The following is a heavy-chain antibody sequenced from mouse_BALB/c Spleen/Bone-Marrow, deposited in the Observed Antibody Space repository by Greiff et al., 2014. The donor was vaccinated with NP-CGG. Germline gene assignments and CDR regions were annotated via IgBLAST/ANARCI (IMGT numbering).Heavy chain of an antibody. J-gene: IGHJ2*01. CDR1: GFSLTSYG. V-gene: IGHV2-9*02. CDR2: IWAGGST. D-gene: IGHD1-2*01. CDR3: ARYYYGFLDY. Sequence: VQLQQSGPGLVAPSQTLSITCTVSGFSLTSYGVHWVHQSPRKGLEWLGVIWAGGSTNYNSALMSRLSISKDNSKSQVFLKMNSLQTDDTAMYYCARYYYGFLDYWGQGTTLTVSS.